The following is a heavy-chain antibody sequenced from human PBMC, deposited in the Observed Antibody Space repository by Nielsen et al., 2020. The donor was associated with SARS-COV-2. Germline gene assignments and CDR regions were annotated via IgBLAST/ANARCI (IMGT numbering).Heavy chain of an antibody. D-gene: IGHD5-18*01. J-gene: IGHJ4*02. Sequence: GDSLTNSCAASGFPFSSFSMNWDPKAPGKGLEWVSSISSSSSYIYYADSVKGRFTISRDNAKNSLYLQMNSLRAEDTAVYYCARGPRGYSYGHEGGRDYWGQGTLVTVSS. V-gene: IGHV3-21*01. CDR3: ARGPRGYSYGHEGGRDY. CDR2: ISSSSSYI. CDR1: GFPFSSFS.